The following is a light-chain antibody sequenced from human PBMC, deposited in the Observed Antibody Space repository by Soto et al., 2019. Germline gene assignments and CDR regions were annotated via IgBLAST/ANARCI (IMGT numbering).Light chain of an antibody. CDR1: QGVSSN. CDR2: GAS. V-gene: IGKV3-15*01. J-gene: IGKJ1*01. CDR3: HQYNNWPRT. Sequence: EIVMTQSPATLSVSPGVRATLSSRASQGVSSNLAWYQQKPGQAPRLLIYGASPRATGIPARFSGSGCGTEFTITISSLQSEDFAVYYCHQYNNWPRTFGQGTKV.